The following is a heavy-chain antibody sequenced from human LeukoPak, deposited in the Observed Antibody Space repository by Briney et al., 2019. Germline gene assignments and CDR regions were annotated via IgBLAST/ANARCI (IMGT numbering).Heavy chain of an antibody. CDR2: VYYSGST. CDR1: GGSVSSSGYY. CDR3: ARHILDSSGSMTDLPFDS. J-gene: IGHJ4*02. D-gene: IGHD1-1*01. V-gene: IGHV4-39*01. Sequence: PSETLSLTCNVSGGSVSSSGYYWGWIRQTPGKGLEWLGSVYYSGSTYLKPSLKSRVTISVDPSKNQFSLKLSSVTAADTSLYYCARHILDSSGSMTDLPFDSWGQGTLVTVSS.